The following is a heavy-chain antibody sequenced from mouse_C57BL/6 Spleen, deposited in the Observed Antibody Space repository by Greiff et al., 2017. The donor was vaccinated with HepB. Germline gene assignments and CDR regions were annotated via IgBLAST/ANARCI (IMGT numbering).Heavy chain of an antibody. Sequence: QVQLKQSGPELVKPGASVKISCKASGYAFSSSWMNWVKQRPGKGLEWIGRIYPGDGDTNYNGKFKGKATLTADKSSSTAYMQLSSLTSEDSAVYFCARNYGNYFDYWGQGTTLTVSS. J-gene: IGHJ2*01. CDR3: ARNYGNYFDY. CDR2: IYPGDGDT. CDR1: GYAFSSSW. V-gene: IGHV1-82*01. D-gene: IGHD1-1*01.